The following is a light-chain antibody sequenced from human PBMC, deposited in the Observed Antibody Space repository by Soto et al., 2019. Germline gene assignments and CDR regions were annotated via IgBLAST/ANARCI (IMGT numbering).Light chain of an antibody. V-gene: IGKV3-11*01. CDR3: QQRYGWPS. Sequence: EIVLTRSPATLSLSPGERATLSCRASQTVNSYLAWYQHKLGQAPRLLIYDASNRATGVPARFSGSGSGTDFTLTISSLEPEDFAVYYCQQRYGWPSFGQGTKLEIK. CDR1: QTVNSY. CDR2: DAS. J-gene: IGKJ2*01.